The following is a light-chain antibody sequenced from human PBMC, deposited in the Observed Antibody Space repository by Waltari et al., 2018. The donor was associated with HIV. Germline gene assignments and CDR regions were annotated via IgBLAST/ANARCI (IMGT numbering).Light chain of an antibody. Sequence: DIQLTQSPSSLSASVGDRVTIACRASQTISSDLNWYQQKPGKAPGLLIYAASSLQSGVPSRFSGSGSGTEFTRTISSLQPEDFATYYCQQSYSTPRTFGQGTKVATK. J-gene: IGKJ1*01. CDR1: QTISSD. CDR3: QQSYSTPRT. CDR2: AAS. V-gene: IGKV1-39*01.